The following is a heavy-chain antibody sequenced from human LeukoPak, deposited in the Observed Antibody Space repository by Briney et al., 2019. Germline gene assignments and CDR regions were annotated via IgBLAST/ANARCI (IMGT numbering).Heavy chain of an antibody. J-gene: IGHJ4*02. CDR1: GFTFSNAW. CDR2: IKSKTDGGTT. Sequence: GGSLRLSCAASGFTFSNAWMSWVRQAPGKGLEWVGRIKSKTDGGTTDYAAPVKGRFTISRDDSKNTLYLQMNSLKTEDTAVYYCTTEEPIFFRSGSSPFDYWGQGTLVTVSS. V-gene: IGHV3-15*01. CDR3: TTEEPIFFRSGSSPFDY. D-gene: IGHD3-10*01.